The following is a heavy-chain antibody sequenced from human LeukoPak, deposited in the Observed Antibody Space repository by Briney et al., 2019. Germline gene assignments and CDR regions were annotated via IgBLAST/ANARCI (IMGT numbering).Heavy chain of an antibody. D-gene: IGHD5-12*01. CDR1: GFTFSSYS. CDR2: ISSSSSYK. Sequence: GGSLRLSCAASGFTFSSYSMNWVRQAPGKGLEWVSYISSSSSYKYYADSVKGRFTISRDNAKNSLYLQMNSLRAEDTAVYYCAIAIGSGYVGYWGQGTLVTVSS. CDR3: AIAIGSGYVGY. V-gene: IGHV3-21*01. J-gene: IGHJ4*02.